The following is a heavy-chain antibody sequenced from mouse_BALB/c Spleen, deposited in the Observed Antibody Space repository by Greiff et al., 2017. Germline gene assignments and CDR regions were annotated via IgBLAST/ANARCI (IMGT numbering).Heavy chain of an antibody. Sequence: DVQLVESGGGLVKPGGSLKLSCAASGFTFSSYAMSWVRQTPEKRLEWVASISSGGSTYYPDSVKGRFTISRDNARNILYLQMSSLRSEDTAMYYCARRSTTKGYAMDYWGQGTSVTVSS. V-gene: IGHV5-6-5*01. CDR1: GFTFSSYA. CDR3: ARRSTTKGYAMDY. CDR2: ISSGGST. D-gene: IGHD1-1*01. J-gene: IGHJ4*01.